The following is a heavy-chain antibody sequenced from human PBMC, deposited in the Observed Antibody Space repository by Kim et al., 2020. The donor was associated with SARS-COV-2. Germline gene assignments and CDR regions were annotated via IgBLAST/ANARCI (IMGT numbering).Heavy chain of an antibody. CDR3: ARDRMAGEQRWFDP. J-gene: IGHJ5*02. CDR1: GGSFSSYG. D-gene: IGHD1-1*01. V-gene: IGHV1-69*13. Sequence: SVKVSCKASGGSFSSYGVIWVRQAPGQGLEWMGGIVPIFGSTNYAQKFQDRVTITADADTNTVYMEVSSLRSDDTAMYYCARDRMAGEQRWFDPWGQGTLVTVSS. CDR2: IVPIFGST.